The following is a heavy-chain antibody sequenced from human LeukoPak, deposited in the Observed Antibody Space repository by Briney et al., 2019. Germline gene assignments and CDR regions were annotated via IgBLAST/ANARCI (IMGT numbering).Heavy chain of an antibody. V-gene: IGHV3-15*01. CDR3: TTSMVNDSSGYRVPDAFDI. Sequence: GGSLRLSXAASGFTFSNAWMSWVRQAPGKGLEWVGRIKSKTDGGTTDYAAPVKGRFTISRDDSKNTLYLQMNSLKTEDTAVYYCTTSMVNDSSGYRVPDAFDIWGQGTMVTVSS. D-gene: IGHD3-22*01. J-gene: IGHJ3*02. CDR1: GFTFSNAW. CDR2: IKSKTDGGTT.